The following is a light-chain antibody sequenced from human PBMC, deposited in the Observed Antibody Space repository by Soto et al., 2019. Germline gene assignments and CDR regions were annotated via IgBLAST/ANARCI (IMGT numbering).Light chain of an antibody. CDR1: QGISHY. Sequence: DIQMTQSPSSLSASVGDRVTITCRASQGISHYLAWYQQKPGKVPKRLIYAASTLQSGVPSRFSGSGSGTDFTLTISSLQPEDVATYYCQKYNSAPRTFGQGTKVEIK. CDR2: AAS. CDR3: QKYNSAPRT. J-gene: IGKJ1*01. V-gene: IGKV1-27*01.